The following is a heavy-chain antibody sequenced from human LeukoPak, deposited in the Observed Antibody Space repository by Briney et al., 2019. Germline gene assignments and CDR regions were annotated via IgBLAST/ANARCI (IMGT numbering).Heavy chain of an antibody. D-gene: IGHD1-1*01. V-gene: IGHV4-4*07. Sequence: SETLSLTCTVSGGSISSYYWSWIRQPAGKGLEWIGRIYTSGSTNYNPSLKSRVTMSVDTSKNQFSLKLSSVTAADTAVYYCARDLIQYNRNDAGAFDIWGQGTMVTVSS. CDR2: IYTSGST. CDR3: ARDLIQYNRNDAGAFDI. J-gene: IGHJ3*02. CDR1: GGSISSYY.